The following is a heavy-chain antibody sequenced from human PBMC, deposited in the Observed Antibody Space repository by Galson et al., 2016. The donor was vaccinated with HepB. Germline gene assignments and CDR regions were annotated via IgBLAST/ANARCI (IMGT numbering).Heavy chain of an antibody. V-gene: IGHV3-33*07. J-gene: IGHJ6*02. CDR1: GFTFNKYP. Sequence: SLRLSCAASGFTFNKYPMFWVRQAPGKGLEWVAVIWYDGSNKYYADSVKGRFTISRDNSKNTLYLQMNSLRAEDTAVYYCARDRDTLLSYYGMDVWGQGTTVTVAS. D-gene: IGHD2/OR15-2a*01. CDR3: ARDRDTLLSYYGMDV. CDR2: IWYDGSNK.